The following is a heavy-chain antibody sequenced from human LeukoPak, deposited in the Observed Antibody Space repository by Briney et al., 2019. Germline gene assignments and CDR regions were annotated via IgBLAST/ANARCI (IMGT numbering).Heavy chain of an antibody. V-gene: IGHV1-18*01. CDR1: GYTFTSYG. CDR3: ARGGGTYYYGSGRWGYFDY. Sequence: GASVKVSCKASGYTFTSYGISWVRQAPGQGLEWMGWISAYNGNTNYAQKLQGRVTMTTDTSTSTAYMELRSLRSDDTAVYYCARGGGTYYYGSGRWGYFDYWGQGTLVTVSS. CDR2: ISAYNGNT. J-gene: IGHJ4*02. D-gene: IGHD3-10*01.